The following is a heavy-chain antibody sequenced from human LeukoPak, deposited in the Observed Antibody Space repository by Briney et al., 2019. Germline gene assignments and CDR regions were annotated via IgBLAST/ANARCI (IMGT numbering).Heavy chain of an antibody. J-gene: IGHJ3*02. CDR2: ISGSGGST. Sequence: GGSLRLSCAASGFTFSSHGMNWVRQAPGKGLEWVSGISGSGGSTYYADSVKGRFTIPRDNSKNTLYLQMNSLRAEDTAVFYCAKDLIIWGQGTTVTVSS. V-gene: IGHV3-23*01. CDR1: GFTFSSHG. CDR3: AKDLII.